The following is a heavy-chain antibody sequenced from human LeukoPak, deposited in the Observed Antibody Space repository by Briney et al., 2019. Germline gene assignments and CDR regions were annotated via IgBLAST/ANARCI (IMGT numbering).Heavy chain of an antibody. J-gene: IGHJ4*02. D-gene: IGHD6-13*01. CDR3: ARRRQYRWDQYSSSWSLDY. Sequence: SETLSLTCAVYGGSFSGYYRSWIRQPPGKGLEWIGEINHSGSTNYNPSLKSRVTISVDTSKNQFSLKLSSVTAADTAVYYCARRRQYRWDQYSSSWSLDYWGQGTLVTVSS. V-gene: IGHV4-34*01. CDR1: GGSFSGYY. CDR2: INHSGST.